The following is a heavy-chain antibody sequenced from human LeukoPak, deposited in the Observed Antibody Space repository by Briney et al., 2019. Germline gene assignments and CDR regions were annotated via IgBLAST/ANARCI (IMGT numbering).Heavy chain of an antibody. V-gene: IGHV3-23*01. J-gene: IGHJ4*02. D-gene: IGHD3-22*01. CDR2: TGIGSST. CDR3: ASPYYYDGSSYYHFFDH. CDR1: GFTFTTYA. Sequence: GGSLRLSCAASGFTFTTYAMITGIGSSTYYADSVKGRFTISRDNSRNTLYLQMNNLRTEDTAVYYCASPYYYDGSSYYHFFDHWGQGTLVTVSS.